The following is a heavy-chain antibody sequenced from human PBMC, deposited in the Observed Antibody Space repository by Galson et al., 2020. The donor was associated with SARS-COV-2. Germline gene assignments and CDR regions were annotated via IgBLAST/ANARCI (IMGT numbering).Heavy chain of an antibody. CDR1: GFSLSKTRMG. J-gene: IGHJ6*02. Sequence: ESGPTLVKPTETLTLTCTVSGFSLSKTRMGVSWIRQPPGKALEWLAHIFSNDEKSYSTSLKSRLTISKDTSKSQVVLTMTYMDPVDTATYYCARRQLVLGYGMDVWGQGITVTVSS. D-gene: IGHD6-6*01. CDR2: IFSNDEK. V-gene: IGHV2-26*01. CDR3: ARRQLVLGYGMDV.